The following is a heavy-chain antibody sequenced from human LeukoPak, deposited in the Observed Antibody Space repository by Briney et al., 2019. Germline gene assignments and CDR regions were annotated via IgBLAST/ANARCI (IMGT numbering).Heavy chain of an antibody. CDR1: GYTFTNYD. CDR3: ARAESWTGTTDYYYMDV. CDR2: MNPNSANT. J-gene: IGHJ6*03. D-gene: IGHD1-1*01. Sequence: ASVKVSCKASGYTFTNYDINWVRQATGQGLEWMGWMNPNSANTGYAQKFQGRATMTRNTSISTAYMELSSLRSEDTAVYYCARAESWTGTTDYYYMDVWGKGTTVTVSS. V-gene: IGHV1-8*01.